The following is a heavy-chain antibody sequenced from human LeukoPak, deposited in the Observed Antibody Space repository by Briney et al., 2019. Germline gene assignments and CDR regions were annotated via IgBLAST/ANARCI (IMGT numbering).Heavy chain of an antibody. J-gene: IGHJ4*02. CDR2: TSSSGSTI. D-gene: IGHD3-22*01. V-gene: IGHV3-48*03. CDR3: ARGTMIVVVTPSGIDY. CDR1: GFTFSSYE. Sequence: PGGSLRLSCAASGFTFSSYEMNWVRQAPGKGLEWVSYTSSSGSTIYYADSVKGRFTISRDNAKNSLYLQMNSLRAEDTAVYYCARGTMIVVVTPSGIDYWGQGTLVTVSS.